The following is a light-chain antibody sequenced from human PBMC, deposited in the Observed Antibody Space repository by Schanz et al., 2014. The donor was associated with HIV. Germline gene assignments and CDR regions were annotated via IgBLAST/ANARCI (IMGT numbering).Light chain of an antibody. CDR2: DVT. Sequence: QSVLTQPASVSGSPGQSITISCTGTSSDVGGYNYAPWYQQHPGKVPKVMIYDVTNRPSGVSNRFSGSKSGNTASLTITGLQAEDEADYYCQSYDSRLSVVVFGGGTKVTVL. J-gene: IGLJ2*01. CDR1: SSDVGGYNY. CDR3: QSYDSRLSVVV. V-gene: IGLV2-14*03.